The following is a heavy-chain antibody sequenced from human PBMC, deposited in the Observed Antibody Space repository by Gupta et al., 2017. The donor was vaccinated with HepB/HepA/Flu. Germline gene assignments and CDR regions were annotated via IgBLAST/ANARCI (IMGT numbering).Heavy chain of an antibody. Sequence: VQLQQWGAGLLKPLETLSLTGAVYGGSFSGYYWSWICQPPGKGLEWIGEFNHSGSTNYNPSLKLRVTISVDTSKNQFSLQLRSVTAADTAVYYCARGPLWSGYYFDYWGQGTLVTVSS. D-gene: IGHD3-3*01. CDR2: FNHSGST. J-gene: IGHJ4*01. V-gene: IGHV4-34*01. CDR3: ARGPLWSGYYFDY. CDR1: GGSFSGYY.